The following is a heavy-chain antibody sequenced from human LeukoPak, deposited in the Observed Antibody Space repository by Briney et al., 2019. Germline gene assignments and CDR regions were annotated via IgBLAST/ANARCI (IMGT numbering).Heavy chain of an antibody. CDR2: IRSKVYDGTP. V-gene: IGHV3-49*04. CDR1: GFTFGNYA. J-gene: IGHJ4*02. Sequence: GGSLRLSCTASGFTFGNYAMTWVRRAPGKVLEWVGFIRSKVYDGTPEYAASVKGRFTISRDDSKGIAYLQMDSLKTEDTAVYYCTRDQTPYYWGQGTLVTVSS. CDR3: TRDQTPYY.